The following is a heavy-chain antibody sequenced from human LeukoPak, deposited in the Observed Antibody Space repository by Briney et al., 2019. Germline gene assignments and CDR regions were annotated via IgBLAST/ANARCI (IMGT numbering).Heavy chain of an antibody. Sequence: GGSLRLSCAASGFTFSSYGMHWVRQAPGKGLEWVSGISDSGVSAFYTHSVKGRFTISRDNSKNTLYLQMSSLRAEDTAVYYCAKGDGSTYVTHFDFWGQGTLVSVSS. CDR2: ISDSGVSA. V-gene: IGHV3-23*01. J-gene: IGHJ4*02. D-gene: IGHD5-18*01. CDR3: AKGDGSTYVTHFDF. CDR1: GFTFSSYG.